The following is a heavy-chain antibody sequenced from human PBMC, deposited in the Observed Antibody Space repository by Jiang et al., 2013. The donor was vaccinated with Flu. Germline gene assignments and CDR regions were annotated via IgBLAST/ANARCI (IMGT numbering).Heavy chain of an antibody. Sequence: LVQPGGSLRLSCAASGFAFSSYAMSWVRQAPGKGLEWVSAIRDSGDRTHYADSVKGRFTISRDNSKNTVYLQMNSLRAEDTAVYYCAIDIQSYYYGLDVWGQGTTVTVSS. CDR2: IRDSGDRT. CDR1: GFAFSSYA. D-gene: IGHD1-1*01. J-gene: IGHJ6*02. CDR3: AIDIQSYYYGLDV. V-gene: IGHV3-23*01.